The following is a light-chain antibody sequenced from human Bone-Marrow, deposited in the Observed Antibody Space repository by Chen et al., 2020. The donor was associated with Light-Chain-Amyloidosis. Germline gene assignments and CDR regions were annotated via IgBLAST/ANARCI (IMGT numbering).Light chain of an antibody. Sequence: SSELTQDPAVSVALGQTVSITCQGDSPRSYYASWYQQKPGEAPVLVIYGKNNRPSGIPDRFSGSSSGNTASLTITGAQAEDEADYYCNSRDSSGNHLVFGGGTKLTVL. CDR2: GKN. CDR3: NSRDSSGNHLV. J-gene: IGLJ3*02. V-gene: IGLV3-19*01. CDR1: SPRSYY.